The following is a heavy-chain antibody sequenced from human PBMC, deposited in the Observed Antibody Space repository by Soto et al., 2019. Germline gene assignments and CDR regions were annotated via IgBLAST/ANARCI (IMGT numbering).Heavy chain of an antibody. D-gene: IGHD5-12*01. J-gene: IGHJ4*02. CDR1: GDSVSSNSAA. CDR2: TYYRSKWYN. V-gene: IGHV6-1*01. CDR3: ARDEGGGYSGYDLRWGPFDY. Sequence: SQTLSLTCAISGDSVSSNSAAWNWIRQSPSRGLEWLGRTYYRSKWYNDYAVSVKSRITINPDTSKNQFSLQLNSVTPEDTAVYYCARDEGGGYSGYDLRWGPFDYWGQGTLVTVSS.